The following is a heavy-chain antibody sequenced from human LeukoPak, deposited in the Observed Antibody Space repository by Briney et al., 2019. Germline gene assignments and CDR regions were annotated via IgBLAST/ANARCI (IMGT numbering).Heavy chain of an antibody. D-gene: IGHD4-11*01. Sequence: PSETLSLTCAVPGYSISSGYYWGWIRQPPGKGLEWIGSIYHSGSTYYNPSLKSRVTISVDTSKNQFSLKLSSVTAADTAVYYYARHGPNDYSNYLMVGRPKYYYYYMDVWGKGTTVTVSS. V-gene: IGHV4-38-2*01. CDR2: IYHSGST. CDR3: ARHGPNDYSNYLMVGRPKYYYYYMDV. CDR1: GYSISSGYY. J-gene: IGHJ6*03.